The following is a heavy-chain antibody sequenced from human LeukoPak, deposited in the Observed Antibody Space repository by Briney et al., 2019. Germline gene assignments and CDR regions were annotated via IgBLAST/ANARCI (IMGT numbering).Heavy chain of an antibody. CDR3: ARVSRRSSGWYGGGWFDP. D-gene: IGHD6-19*01. CDR1: GGSISSYY. CDR2: IYYSGST. V-gene: IGHV4-59*01. J-gene: IGHJ5*02. Sequence: SETLSLTCTVSGGSISSYYWSWIRQPPGKGLEWIGYIYYSGSTNYNPSLKSPVTISVDTSKNQFSLKLSSVTAADTAVYYCARVSRRSSGWYGGGWFDPWGQGTLVTVSS.